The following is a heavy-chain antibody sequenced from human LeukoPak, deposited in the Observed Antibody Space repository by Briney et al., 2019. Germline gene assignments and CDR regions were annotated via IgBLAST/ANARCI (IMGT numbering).Heavy chain of an antibody. V-gene: IGHV3-23*01. D-gene: IGHD2-2*01. CDR2: ISRSGGST. Sequence: TGGSLRLSCAASGFTFSSYGMSWVRQAPGKGLEWVSSISRSGGSTHYADSVKGRFTISRDNSKNMLSLQMNSLRAEYTAVYYCAKGKYPGAFDIWGQGTMVTVSS. J-gene: IGHJ3*02. CDR3: AKGKYPGAFDI. CDR1: GFTFSSYG.